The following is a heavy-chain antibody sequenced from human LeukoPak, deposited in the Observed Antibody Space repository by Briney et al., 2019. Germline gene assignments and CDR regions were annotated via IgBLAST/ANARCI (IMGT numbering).Heavy chain of an antibody. CDR3: ARTKYYDSTGHPTTD. CDR2: ISAYNGNT. V-gene: IGHV1-18*01. CDR1: GYTFTSYG. D-gene: IGHD3-22*01. J-gene: IGHJ4*02. Sequence: ASVKVSCKASGYTFTSYGISWVRQAPGQGLEWMGWISAYNGNTNYAQKLQGRVTMTTDTSTSTAYMELRSLRSDDTAVYCCARTKYYDSTGHPTTDWGQGTLVTVSS.